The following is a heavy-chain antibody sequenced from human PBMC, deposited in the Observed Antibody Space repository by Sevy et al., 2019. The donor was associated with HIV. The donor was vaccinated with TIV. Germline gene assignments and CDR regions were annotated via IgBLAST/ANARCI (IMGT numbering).Heavy chain of an antibody. Sequence: ASVKVSCKVFGYSLSKLSMHWVRQAPGKGLEWMGSLDPGNGEITYAQTLQGRVTMTEDTSTDTAYMELSSLTSEDTATYYCATVGLGYYSGSSDYRGDRFDPWGQGTLVTVSS. D-gene: IGHD2-15*01. CDR3: ATVGLGYYSGSSDYRGDRFDP. CDR1: GYSLSKLS. CDR2: LDPGNGEI. J-gene: IGHJ5*02. V-gene: IGHV1-24*01.